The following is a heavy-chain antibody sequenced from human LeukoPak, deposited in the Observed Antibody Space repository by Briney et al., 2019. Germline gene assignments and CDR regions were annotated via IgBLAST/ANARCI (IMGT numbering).Heavy chain of an antibody. CDR2: IYHSGST. CDR1: GGSISSSNW. Sequence: PSGTLSLTCAVSGGSISSSNWWSWVRQPPGKGLEWIGEIYHSGSTNYNPSLKSRVTISVDKSKNQFSLKLSSVTAADTAVYYCARNTGYSYSPYFDYWGQGTLVTVSS. CDR3: ARNTGYSYSPYFDY. V-gene: IGHV4-4*02. D-gene: IGHD5-18*01. J-gene: IGHJ4*02.